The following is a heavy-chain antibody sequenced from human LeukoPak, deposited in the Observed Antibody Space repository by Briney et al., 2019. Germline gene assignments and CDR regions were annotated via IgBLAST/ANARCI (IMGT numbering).Heavy chain of an antibody. J-gene: IGHJ4*02. V-gene: IGHV3-33*01. CDR1: GFTFSNYD. Sequence: GGSLRLSCTASGFTFSNYDMHWVRQAPGEGLEWVAVIWYDGSNKYYADSVKGRFTISRDNSKNTLYLQMNSLRAEDTAVYYCARQSDYGYDYWGQGTLVTVSS. CDR3: ARQSDYGYDY. D-gene: IGHD5-18*01. CDR2: IWYDGSNK.